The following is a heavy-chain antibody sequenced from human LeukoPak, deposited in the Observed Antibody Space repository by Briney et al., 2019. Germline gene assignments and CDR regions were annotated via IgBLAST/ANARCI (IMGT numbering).Heavy chain of an antibody. V-gene: IGHV5-51*01. J-gene: IGHJ6*02. CDR3: ARLRTAVAGTPGVGMDV. CDR1: GYSFTSYW. D-gene: IGHD6-19*01. Sequence: GESLKISCKGSGYSFTSYWIGWVRQMPGKGLEWMGIIYPGDSDTRYSPSFQGQVTISADKSISTAYLQWSGLKASDTAMYYCARLRTAVAGTPGVGMDVWGQGTTVTVSS. CDR2: IYPGDSDT.